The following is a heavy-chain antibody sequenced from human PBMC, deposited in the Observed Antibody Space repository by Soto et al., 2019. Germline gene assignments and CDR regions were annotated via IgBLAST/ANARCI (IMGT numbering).Heavy chain of an antibody. CDR2: INYSGST. CDR3: ARGGGYHDY. Sequence: TSETLSLTCTVSGGSISSYYWNWIRQPPGKGLEWIGYINYSGSTNYSPSLKSRVTISVDTSKNQFSLKLTSVTAADTAVYYCARGGGYHDYWGQGTMVT. V-gene: IGHV4-59*01. D-gene: IGHD1-26*01. J-gene: IGHJ4*02. CDR1: GGSISSYY.